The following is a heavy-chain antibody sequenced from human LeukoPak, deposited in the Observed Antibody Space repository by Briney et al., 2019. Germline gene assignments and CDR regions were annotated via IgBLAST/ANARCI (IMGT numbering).Heavy chain of an antibody. J-gene: IGHJ4*02. CDR2: IKQDGSEK. CDR3: AGSSGWARYFDY. D-gene: IGHD6-19*01. V-gene: IGHV3-7*05. CDR1: GDYW. Sequence: GGSLRLSCAVSGDYWMSWVRQALGKGLEWVANIKQDGSEKYYVDSVKGRFTISRDNAKNSLYLQMNSLRAEDTAVYYCAGSSGWARYFDYWGQGTLVTVSS.